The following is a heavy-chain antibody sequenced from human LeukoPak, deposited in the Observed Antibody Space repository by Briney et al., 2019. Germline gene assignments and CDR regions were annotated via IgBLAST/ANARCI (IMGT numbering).Heavy chain of an antibody. CDR1: GYTFTGYY. Sequence: GASVKVSCKASGYTFTGYYMHWVRQAPGQGLEWMGWINPNSGGTNYARKFQGWVTMTRDTSISTAYMELSRLRSDDTAVYYCARAGSGELFPSDYWGQGTLVTVSS. CDR2: INPNSGGT. CDR3: ARAGSGELFPSDY. J-gene: IGHJ4*02. V-gene: IGHV1-2*04. D-gene: IGHD3-10*01.